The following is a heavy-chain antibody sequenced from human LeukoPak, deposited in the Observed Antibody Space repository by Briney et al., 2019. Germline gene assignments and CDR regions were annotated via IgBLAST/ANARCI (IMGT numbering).Heavy chain of an antibody. D-gene: IGHD3-10*01. J-gene: IGHJ5*02. Sequence: PGGSLRLSCAASGFTFSNYWIHWVRQAPGKGLVWVSRINSDGSSTNYAESVKGRFSISRDNAKNTVYLQMNSLRVEDTAVYFCARDLGYYASGIYYAAWFEPWGQGTLVTVSS. CDR3: ARDLGYYASGIYYAAWFEP. CDR2: INSDGSST. CDR1: GFTFSNYW. V-gene: IGHV3-74*01.